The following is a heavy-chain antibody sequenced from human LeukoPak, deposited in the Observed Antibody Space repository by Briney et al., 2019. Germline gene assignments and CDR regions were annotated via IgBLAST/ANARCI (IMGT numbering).Heavy chain of an antibody. CDR3: AKDRAYYDSSGYYRGESYYFDY. V-gene: IGHV3-30*02. D-gene: IGHD3-22*01. Sequence: GGSLRLSCTASGFTFGDYAMTWVRQAPGKGLEWVAFIRYDGSNKYYADSVKGRFTISRDNSKNTLYLQMNSLRAEDTAVYYCAKDRAYYDSSGYYRGESYYFDYWGQGTLVTVSS. CDR1: GFTFGDYA. J-gene: IGHJ4*02. CDR2: IRYDGSNK.